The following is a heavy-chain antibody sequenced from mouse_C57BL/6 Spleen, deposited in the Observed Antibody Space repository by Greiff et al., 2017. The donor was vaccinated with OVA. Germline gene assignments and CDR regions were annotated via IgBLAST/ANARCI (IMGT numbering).Heavy chain of an antibody. CDR2: INPNYGTT. D-gene: IGHD2-4*01. Sequence: EVQLQQSGPELVKPGASVKISCKASGYSFTDYNMNWVKQSNGKSLEWIGVINPNYGTTSYNQKFKGKATLTVDQSSSTAYMQLNSLTSEDSAVYYCARAIYYDYDATLYYAMDYWGQGTSVTVSS. CDR3: ARAIYYDYDATLYYAMDY. V-gene: IGHV1-39*01. CDR1: GYSFTDYN. J-gene: IGHJ4*01.